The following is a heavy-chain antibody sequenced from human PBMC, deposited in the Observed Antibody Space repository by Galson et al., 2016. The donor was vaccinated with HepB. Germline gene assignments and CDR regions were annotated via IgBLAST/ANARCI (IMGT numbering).Heavy chain of an antibody. Sequence: SLRLSCAASGFIFNDHAMHWVRQAPGKGLQWVSLISGDGSGTYYADSVKGRFTISRDNSKNSLYLQMNNLTTEDTASYYCAKSYENWFDPWGQGTLVTVSS. D-gene: IGHD2-8*01. CDR2: ISGDGSGT. J-gene: IGHJ5*02. CDR1: GFIFNDHA. V-gene: IGHV3-43*02. CDR3: AKSYENWFDP.